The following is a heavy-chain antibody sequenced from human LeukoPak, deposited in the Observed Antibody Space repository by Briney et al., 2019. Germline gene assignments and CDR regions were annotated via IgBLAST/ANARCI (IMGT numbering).Heavy chain of an antibody. CDR1: GGSISSYY. D-gene: IGHD4-17*01. J-gene: IGHJ3*02. CDR3: ARRTMTTVTTIAFDI. CDR2: IYYSGST. Sequence: SETLSLTCTVSGGSISSYYWSWIRQPPGKGLEWIGYIYYSGSTNYNPSLKSRVTISVDTSKNQFSLKLSSVTATDTAVYYCARRTMTTVTTIAFDIWGQGTMVTVSS. V-gene: IGHV4-59*08.